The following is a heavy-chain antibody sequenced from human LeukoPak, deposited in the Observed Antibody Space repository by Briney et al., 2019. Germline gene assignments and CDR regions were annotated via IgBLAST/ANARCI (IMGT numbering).Heavy chain of an antibody. D-gene: IGHD3-16*01. Sequence: GESLKISCKASEYIFTSYWIGWVRQMPGKGLEWMGIIYPSDSDTRYSPSFQGQVTISADKSISTAYLQWSSLKASDTATYFCARSRTGGHLYHGFAFDVWGQGTVITVSS. CDR3: ARSRTGGHLYHGFAFDV. CDR1: EYIFTSYW. J-gene: IGHJ3*01. CDR2: IYPSDSDT. V-gene: IGHV5-51*01.